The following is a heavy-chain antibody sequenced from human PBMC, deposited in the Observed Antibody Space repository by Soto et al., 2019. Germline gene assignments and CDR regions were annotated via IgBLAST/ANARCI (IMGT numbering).Heavy chain of an antibody. Sequence: EVQLVESGGAVVRPGESLRLSCAASGFTFDEYGMTWVRQAPGKGLEWVAGINWDGDDTGYGDSVKGRFTISRDNAKSPLYLEMNSLRAADTALYYCARGDIPVAVSNGYWGQGTLVTVSS. J-gene: IGHJ4*02. CDR3: ARGDIPVAVSNGY. CDR2: INWDGDDT. D-gene: IGHD6-19*01. CDR1: GFTFDEYG. V-gene: IGHV3-20*04.